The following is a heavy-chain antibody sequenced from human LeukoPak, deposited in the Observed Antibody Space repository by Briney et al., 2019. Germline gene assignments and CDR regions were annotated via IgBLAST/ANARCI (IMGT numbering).Heavy chain of an antibody. Sequence: SVKVSCKASGGTFSSYAISWVRQAPGQGLEWMGGITPIFGTANYAQKFQGRVTITTDESTSTAYMELSSLRSEDTAVYYCATLKGDYGPLFDYWGQGTLVTVSS. J-gene: IGHJ4*02. CDR1: GGTFSSYA. CDR3: ATLKGDYGPLFDY. CDR2: ITPIFGTA. D-gene: IGHD4-17*01. V-gene: IGHV1-69*05.